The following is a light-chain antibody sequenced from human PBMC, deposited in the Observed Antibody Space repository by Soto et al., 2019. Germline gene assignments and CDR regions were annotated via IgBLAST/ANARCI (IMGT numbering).Light chain of an antibody. CDR3: QQYNNWPPYT. CDR2: GAS. Sequence: EIVMTQSPATLSLSPGERATLSCRASQSVSSNLAWYQQKPGQAPTLLIYGASTRATGIPARFSGSGSGTEFTLTISSLQYEDFAVYYCQQYNNWPPYTFGQGTKLEIK. V-gene: IGKV3-15*01. CDR1: QSVSSN. J-gene: IGKJ2*01.